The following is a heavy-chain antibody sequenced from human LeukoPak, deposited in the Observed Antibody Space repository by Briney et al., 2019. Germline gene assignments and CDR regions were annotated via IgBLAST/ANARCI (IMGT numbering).Heavy chain of an antibody. CDR2: DYYRGST. CDR3: HTYGGLFDY. CDR1: VACLNGDY. V-gene: IGHV4-59*01. D-gene: IGHD5-18*01. J-gene: IGHJ4*02. Sequence: PLGTLCLTCDVSVACLNGDYWSGIPDPPGRGLQWVGYDYYRGSTNHHPSLESRLTISVDASKNQFSLKLRSVTTADSAIYCGHTYGGLFDYRGQGILVTVSS.